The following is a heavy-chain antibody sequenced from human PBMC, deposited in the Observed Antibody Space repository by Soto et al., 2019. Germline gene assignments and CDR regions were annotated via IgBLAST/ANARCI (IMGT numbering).Heavy chain of an antibody. J-gene: IGHJ6*02. CDR2: ISSSSSYI. CDR1: GFTFSSYS. D-gene: IGHD4-17*01. CDR3: ARYYGGNPGIVRYYYYYVMDV. V-gene: IGHV3-21*01. Sequence: EVQLVESGGGLVKPGGSLRLSCAASGFTFSSYSMNGVRQAPGKGLEWVSSISSSSSYIYYADSVKGRFTISRDNAKNSLYLQMNSLTAEDTAVYYCARYYGGNPGIVRYYYYYVMDVWVQGTTVTVSS.